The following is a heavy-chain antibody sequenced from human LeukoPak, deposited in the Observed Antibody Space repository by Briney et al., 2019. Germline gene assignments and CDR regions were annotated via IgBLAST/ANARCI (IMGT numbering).Heavy chain of an antibody. D-gene: IGHD2-8*02. CDR2: INHSGST. J-gene: IGHJ6*03. Sequence: PWETLSLTCAVYGGSFSGYYWSWIRQPPGKGLEWIGEINHSGSTNYNPSLKSRVTISVDTSKNQFSLKLSSVTAADTAVYYCARGGFTVAYYYMDVWGKGTTVSVSS. V-gene: IGHV4-34*01. CDR3: ARGGFTVAYYYMDV. CDR1: GGSFSGYY.